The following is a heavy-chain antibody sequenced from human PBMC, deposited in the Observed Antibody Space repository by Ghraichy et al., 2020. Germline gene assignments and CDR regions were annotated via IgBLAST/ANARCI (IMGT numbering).Heavy chain of an antibody. CDR3: ARGLEYCSGNSCNFFDL. Sequence: GGSLRLSCAASGFTVTTNHMTWVRQGPGKGLEWVSATYSSGNTYYADSVKGRFTISRDSSKNTLNLQMNSLRAEDTALYYCARGLEYCSGNSCNFFDLWGRGTLVTVSS. D-gene: IGHD2-15*01. J-gene: IGHJ2*01. CDR2: TYSSGNT. CDR1: GFTVTTNH. V-gene: IGHV3-66*01.